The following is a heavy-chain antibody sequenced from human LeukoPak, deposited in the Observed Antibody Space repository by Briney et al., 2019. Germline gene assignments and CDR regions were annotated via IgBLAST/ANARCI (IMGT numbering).Heavy chain of an antibody. CDR2: ITDSGRTI. J-gene: IGHJ6*03. Sequence: GGSLRLSCAASGFTFSSYGMHWVRQAPGKGLEWVSYITDSGRTIYYADSVKGRFTISRDNAKNSLFLQMNSLRAEDTAVYYCARGEVVTASLPDYFYYYMDVWGKGTTVTISS. D-gene: IGHD2-21*02. CDR1: GFTFSSYG. V-gene: IGHV3-48*03. CDR3: ARGEVVTASLPDYFYYYMDV.